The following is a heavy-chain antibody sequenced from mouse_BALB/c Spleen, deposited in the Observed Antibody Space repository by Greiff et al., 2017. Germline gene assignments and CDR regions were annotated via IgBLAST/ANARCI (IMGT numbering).Heavy chain of an antibody. CDR1: GYTFTSYY. D-gene: IGHD1-1*01. V-gene: IGHV1S81*02. CDR2: INPSNGGT. Sequence: QVQLQQPGAELVKPGASVKLSCKASGYTFTSYYKYWVKQRPGQGLEWIGGINPSNGGTNFNEKFKSKATLTVDKSSSTAYMQLSSLTSEDSAVYYCTRSGLTAYYYAMDYWGQGTSVTVSS. J-gene: IGHJ4*01. CDR3: TRSGLTAYYYAMDY.